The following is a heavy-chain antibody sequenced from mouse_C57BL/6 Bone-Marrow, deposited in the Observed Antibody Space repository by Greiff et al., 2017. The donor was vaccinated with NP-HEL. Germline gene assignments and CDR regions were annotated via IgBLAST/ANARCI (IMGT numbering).Heavy chain of an antibody. CDR1: GYTFTDYN. J-gene: IGHJ2*01. V-gene: IGHV1-18*01. CDR3: ARRRRGYYYGSSPPFDY. Sequence: EVQLQQSGPELVKPGASVKIPCKASGYTFTDYNMDWVKQSHGKSLEWIGDINPNNGGTIYNQKFKGKATLTVDKSSSTAYMELRSLTSEDTAVYYCARRRRGYYYGSSPPFDYWGQGTTLTVSS. D-gene: IGHD1-1*01. CDR2: INPNNGGT.